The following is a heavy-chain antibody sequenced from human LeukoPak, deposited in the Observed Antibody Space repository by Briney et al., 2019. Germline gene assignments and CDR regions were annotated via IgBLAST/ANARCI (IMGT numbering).Heavy chain of an antibody. CDR3: ARDWGRVGATDY. CDR1: GYTFTSYG. D-gene: IGHD1-26*01. Sequence: ASVKVSCKASGYTFTSYGISWVRQAPGQGLEWMGWISAFNGNTNYTQKLQGRVTMTTDTSTSTAYMELRSLRSDDTAVYYCARDWGRVGATDYWGQGTLVTVSS. J-gene: IGHJ4*02. CDR2: ISAFNGNT. V-gene: IGHV1-18*01.